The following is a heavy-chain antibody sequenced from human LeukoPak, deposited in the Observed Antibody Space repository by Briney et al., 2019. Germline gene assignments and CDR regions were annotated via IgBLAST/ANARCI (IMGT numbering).Heavy chain of an antibody. D-gene: IGHD3-10*01. CDR2: VNHSGST. Sequence: SETLSLTCTVSGGSISSSSYYWSWIRQPPGKGLEWIGEVNHSGSTNYNPSLKSRVTISVDTSKNQFSLKLSSVTAADTAVYYCARVLRSYYYGSGSLGDWFDPWGQGTLVTVSS. V-gene: IGHV4-39*07. CDR1: GGSISSSSYY. CDR3: ARVLRSYYYGSGSLGDWFDP. J-gene: IGHJ5*02.